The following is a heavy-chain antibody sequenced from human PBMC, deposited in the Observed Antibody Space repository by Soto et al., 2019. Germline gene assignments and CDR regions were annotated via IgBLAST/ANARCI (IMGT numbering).Heavy chain of an antibody. V-gene: IGHV3-7*03. CDR2: IKGDGSDP. CDR1: GFTLNNYY. Sequence: EVHLVESGGGLVQPGGSLRLSCAASGFTLNNYYLSWVRQAPGKGLEWVGNIKGDGSDPHYVDSVKGRFTISRDNAENSIYLKMNSLKAEDTAMYYCAIDPVTADWGQGTLVTVSS. J-gene: IGHJ4*02. CDR3: AIDPVTAD.